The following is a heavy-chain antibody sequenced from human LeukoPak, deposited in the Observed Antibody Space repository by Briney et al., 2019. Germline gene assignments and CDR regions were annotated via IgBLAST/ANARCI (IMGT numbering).Heavy chain of an antibody. CDR2: INPNSGGT. J-gene: IGHJ4*02. CDR1: GYTFTGYY. V-gene: IGHV1-2*02. Sequence: ASVKVSCKASGYTFTGYYMHWVRQAPGQGLEWMGWINPNSGGTNYAQKFQGRVTMTRDTSISTVYMELSRLRSDDTAVYYCARDQGDILTGYEGYVGYWGQGTLVTVSS. D-gene: IGHD3-9*01. CDR3: ARDQGDILTGYEGYVGY.